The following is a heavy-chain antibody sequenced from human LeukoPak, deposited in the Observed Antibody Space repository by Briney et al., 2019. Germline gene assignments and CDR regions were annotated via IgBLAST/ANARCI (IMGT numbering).Heavy chain of an antibody. V-gene: IGHV3-7*01. CDR2: ISEDGSRK. Sequence: GGSLGLSCAASGFTLSAHWMNWVRQAPGEGLEWVADISEDGSRKSYVDSVKGRFTISRDNAKNSLYLQINGLRAEDTAVYFCAREGLLLGAFDIWGQGTTVTVSS. CDR1: GFTLSAHW. J-gene: IGHJ3*02. CDR3: AREGLLLGAFDI. D-gene: IGHD2-15*01.